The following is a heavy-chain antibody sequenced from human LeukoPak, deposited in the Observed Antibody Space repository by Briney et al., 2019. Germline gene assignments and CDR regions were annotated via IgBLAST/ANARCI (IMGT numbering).Heavy chain of an antibody. CDR1: GFTFSIYW. J-gene: IGHJ4*02. D-gene: IGHD3-16*01. Sequence: GGYLRLSCAASGFTFSIYWMTWVRKAPGKGLEWVANIKQDGREKYYVVSVKGRITISRDNAKNSLYLQLNSLRAEDTAVYYCARGGRWVHHDYWGQGTLVTVSS. V-gene: IGHV3-7*01. CDR2: IKQDGREK. CDR3: ARGGRWVHHDY.